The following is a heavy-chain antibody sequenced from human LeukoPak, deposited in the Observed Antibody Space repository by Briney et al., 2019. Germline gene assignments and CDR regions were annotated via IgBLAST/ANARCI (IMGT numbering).Heavy chain of an antibody. CDR2: INPNSGST. J-gene: IGHJ4*02. V-gene: IGHV1-2*02. Sequence: ASVTVSCKASGYTFTGYYMHWVRQAPGQGLEWMGWINPNSGSTKYAQKFQGRVTMTRDTSISTAYMELRSLRSDDTAVYYCARVASLPGYSYGPPDYWGQGTLVTVSS. CDR3: ARVASLPGYSYGPPDY. CDR1: GYTFTGYY. D-gene: IGHD5-18*01.